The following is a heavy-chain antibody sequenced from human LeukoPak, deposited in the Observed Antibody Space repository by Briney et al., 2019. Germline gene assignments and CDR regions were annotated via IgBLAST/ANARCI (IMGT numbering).Heavy chain of an antibody. CDR2: ISSSSSYI. CDR3: PREEGGSFPYYYYYGMDV. CDR1: GFTFSSYS. J-gene: IGHJ6*02. Sequence: GGSLRLSCAASGFTFSSYSMNWVRQGPGKGLEWVSSISSSSSYIYYADSVKGRFTISRDNAKNSLYLQMNSLRAEDTAVYYCPREEGGSFPYYYYYGMDVWGQGTTVTVSS. V-gene: IGHV3-21*01. D-gene: IGHD3-10*01.